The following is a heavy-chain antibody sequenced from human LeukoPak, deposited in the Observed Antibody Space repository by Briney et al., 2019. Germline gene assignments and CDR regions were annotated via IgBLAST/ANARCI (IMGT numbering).Heavy chain of an antibody. CDR1: GFTFSSHG. CDR3: ARDLRPYDILTGYQAH. D-gene: IGHD3-9*01. Sequence: PGGSLRLSCAASGFTFSSHGMHWVRQAPGKGLEWVAVIWYDGSNKYYADSVKGRFTISRDNSKNTLYLQMNSLRAEDTAVYYCARDLRPYDILTGYQAHWGQGTLVTVSS. J-gene: IGHJ4*02. CDR2: IWYDGSNK. V-gene: IGHV3-33*01.